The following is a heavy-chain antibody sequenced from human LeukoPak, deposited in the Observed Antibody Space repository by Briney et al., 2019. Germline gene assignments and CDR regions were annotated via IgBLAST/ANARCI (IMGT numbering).Heavy chain of an antibody. V-gene: IGHV4-39*01. J-gene: IGHJ4*02. D-gene: IGHD2-15*01. CDR1: GGSISSSSYY. CDR2: IYYSGST. CDR3: AFCSGGSCTGHFDY. Sequence: SETLSLTCTVSGGSISSSSYYWGWIRQPPGKGMEWIGSIYYSGSTYYNPSLKSRVTISVDTSKNQFSLKLSSVTAADTAVYYCAFCSGGSCTGHFDYWGQGTLVTVSP.